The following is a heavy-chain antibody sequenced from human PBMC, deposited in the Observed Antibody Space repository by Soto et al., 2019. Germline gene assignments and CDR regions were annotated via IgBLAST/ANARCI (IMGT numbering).Heavy chain of an antibody. CDR3: ARGRGYSYGLDP. CDR2: ISYSGTT. V-gene: IGHV4-30-4*01. J-gene: IGHJ5*02. Sequence: QVQLQESGPGLVKPSQTLSLTCTVSGDSISSNNNYWSWIRQPPGEGLEWIGFISYSGTTSYSPSLKSLVAIPLDTSKNQFSLGLSSVTAADTAVYYCARGRGYSYGLDPWGQGTLVTVSS. D-gene: IGHD5-18*01. CDR1: GDSISSNNNY.